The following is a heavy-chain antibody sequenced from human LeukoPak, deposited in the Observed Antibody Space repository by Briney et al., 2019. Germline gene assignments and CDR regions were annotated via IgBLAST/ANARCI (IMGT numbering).Heavy chain of an antibody. J-gene: IGHJ3*02. CDR3: ARPWDYGDDAFDI. CDR2: MSLKSDHT. CDR1: GFSFNSYE. V-gene: IGHV1-8*01. Sequence: GASVKVSCKASGFSFNSYEINWVRQATGQGLEWRGWMSLKSDHTVYAQRFQGRVTMTWDTSTSTAYMELRSLRSDDTAVYYCARPWDYGDDAFDIWGQGTMVTVSS. D-gene: IGHD4-17*01.